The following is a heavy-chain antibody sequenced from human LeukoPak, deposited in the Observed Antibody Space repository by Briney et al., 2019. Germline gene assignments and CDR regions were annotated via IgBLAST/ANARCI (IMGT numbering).Heavy chain of an antibody. Sequence: ASVKVSCKASGGTFSSYAISWVRQAPGQGLEWMGRIIPILGIANYAQKFQGRVTITADKSTSTAYMELRSLRSDDTAVYYCARRYCSGGSCFLDYWGQGTLVTVSS. CDR2: IIPILGIA. CDR1: GGTFSSYA. V-gene: IGHV1-69*04. D-gene: IGHD2-15*01. J-gene: IGHJ4*02. CDR3: ARRYCSGGSCFLDY.